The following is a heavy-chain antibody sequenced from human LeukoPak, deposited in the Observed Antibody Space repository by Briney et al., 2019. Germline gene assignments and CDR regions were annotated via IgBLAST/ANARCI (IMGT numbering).Heavy chain of an antibody. Sequence: PGGSLRLSCVGSGFTFSDYEMNWVRQGPGKGLEWVSYISGSGTTIYYADSVKGRFTISRDNAENSLYLQMNSLRAEDTAVYYCARGNYWGQGTLVTVSS. V-gene: IGHV3-48*03. CDR3: ARGNY. CDR1: GFTFSDYE. J-gene: IGHJ4*02. CDR2: ISGSGTTI.